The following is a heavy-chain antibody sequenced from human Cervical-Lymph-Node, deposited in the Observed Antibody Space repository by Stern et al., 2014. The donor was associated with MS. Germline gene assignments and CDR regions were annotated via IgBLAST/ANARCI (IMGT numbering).Heavy chain of an antibody. Sequence: EVQLVESGGGLVQPGESLRLSCAVSGFTFSNYWMTWVRQAPGKGLEWVASITPDGREKSYVASVKGRFTISRDNAKNSLYLQMNSLRAEDTAVYYCARAVRERGTWGQGTLVTVSS. V-gene: IGHV3-7*01. J-gene: IGHJ5*02. CDR3: ARAVRERGT. CDR1: GFTFSNYW. CDR2: ITPDGREK. D-gene: IGHD1-1*01.